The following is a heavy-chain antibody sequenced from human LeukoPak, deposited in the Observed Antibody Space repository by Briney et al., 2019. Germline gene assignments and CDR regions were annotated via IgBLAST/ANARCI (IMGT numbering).Heavy chain of an antibody. D-gene: IGHD3-3*01. V-gene: IGHV1-2*02. CDR1: GYTFTGYY. J-gene: IGHJ4*02. CDR2: INPNSGGT. CDR3: AREDDFWSGSNFDY. Sequence: ASVKVSCKASGYTFTGYYMHWVRRAPGQGLEWMGWINPNSGGTNYAQKFQGRVTMTRDTSISTAYMELSRLRSDDTAVYYCAREDDFWSGSNFDYWGQGTLVTVSS.